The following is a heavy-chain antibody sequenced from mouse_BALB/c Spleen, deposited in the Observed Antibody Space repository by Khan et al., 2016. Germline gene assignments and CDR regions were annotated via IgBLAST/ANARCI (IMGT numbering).Heavy chain of an antibody. J-gene: IGHJ4*01. CDR2: IDPANGDT. CDR1: GFNIKHYY. V-gene: IGHV14-4*02. Sequence: VQLQQSGAELVRSGASVKLSCTASGFNIKHYYMHWVKQRPEQGLEWIGWIDPANGDTEYAPKFQGKATMTADTSSNTAYLQLSSLTSEDTAVYYCATGMGYTMDYWGQGTSVTVSS. D-gene: IGHD4-1*02. CDR3: ATGMGYTMDY.